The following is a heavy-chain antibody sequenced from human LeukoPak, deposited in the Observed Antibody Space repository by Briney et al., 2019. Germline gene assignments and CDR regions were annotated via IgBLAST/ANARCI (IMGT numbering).Heavy chain of an antibody. Sequence: GGSLRLSCAASGFTFSSYEMNWVRQAPGKGLEWASYISSSGSTIYYADSVKGRFTISRDNAKNSLYLQMNGLRAEDTAVYYCARDSARLGEVARTSFDLWGRGTLVTVSS. V-gene: IGHV3-48*03. D-gene: IGHD3-10*01. CDR3: ARDSARLGEVARTSFDL. CDR2: ISSSGSTI. CDR1: GFTFSSYE. J-gene: IGHJ2*01.